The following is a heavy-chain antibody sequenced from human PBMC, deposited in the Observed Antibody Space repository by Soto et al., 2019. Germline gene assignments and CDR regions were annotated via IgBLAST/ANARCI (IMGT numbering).Heavy chain of an antibody. V-gene: IGHV3-30*18. CDR3: AKGLLVIQLWLMDAY. CDR2: ISYDGSNK. Sequence: QVQLVESGGGVVQPGRSLRLSCAASGFTFSSSGMHWVRQAPGKGLEWVAVISYDGSNKYYTDSVKGRFTISRDNSKNTLYLQMNSLRAEDTAVYYCAKGLLVIQLWLMDAYWGQGTLVTVSS. CDR1: GFTFSSSG. J-gene: IGHJ4*02. D-gene: IGHD5-18*01.